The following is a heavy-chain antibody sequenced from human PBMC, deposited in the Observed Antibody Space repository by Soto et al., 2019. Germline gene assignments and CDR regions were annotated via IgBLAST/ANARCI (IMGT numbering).Heavy chain of an antibody. CDR1: GGTFSSYT. J-gene: IGHJ5*02. V-gene: IGHV1-69*02. Sequence: QVQLVQSGAEVKKPGSSVKVSCKASGGTFSSYTITWVRQAPGQGLEWMGKIIPILGIGNYAQKFQGRVTTTADNSTSTAYMQLSNLRSEDTAVYYCATDHAGDYHKWLDPWGQGTLVTVSS. CDR2: IIPILGIG. CDR3: ATDHAGDYHKWLDP. D-gene: IGHD4-17*01.